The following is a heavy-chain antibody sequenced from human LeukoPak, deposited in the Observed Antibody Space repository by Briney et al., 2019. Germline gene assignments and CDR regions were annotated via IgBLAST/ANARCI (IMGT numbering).Heavy chain of an antibody. CDR3: ARAGYSSSSSFDY. Sequence: GGSLRLSCVVSGFTFSSYWMHWVRQAPGKGLVWVLRINTDGSSTSYADSVKGRFTISRDNAKNTLYLQMNSLRAEDTAVYYCARAGYSSSSSFDYWGQGTLVTVSS. V-gene: IGHV3-74*01. J-gene: IGHJ4*02. CDR2: INTDGSST. D-gene: IGHD6-13*01. CDR1: GFTFSSYW.